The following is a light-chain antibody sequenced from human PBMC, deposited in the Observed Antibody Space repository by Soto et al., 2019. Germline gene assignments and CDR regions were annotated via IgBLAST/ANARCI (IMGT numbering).Light chain of an antibody. V-gene: IGLV2-14*01. Sequence: QSALTQPASVSGSPGQSITISCTGSSNDVGGYNYVSWYQHHPGKAPKLMIYDVSNRPSGVSTRFSGSKSGSTASLTISGLQAEDEADYYCSSSYTTSTPLGVVFGGGTKLTVL. CDR1: SNDVGGYNY. CDR2: DVS. J-gene: IGLJ2*01. CDR3: SSSYTTSTPLGVV.